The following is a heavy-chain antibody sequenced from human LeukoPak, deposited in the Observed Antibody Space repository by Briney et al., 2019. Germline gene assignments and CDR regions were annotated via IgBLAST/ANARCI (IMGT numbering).Heavy chain of an antibody. CDR1: GYTFTSYG. CDR3: ARDRWHCSSTSCKTAYGMDV. Sequence: ASVKVSCKASGYTFTSYGISWVRQAPGQGLEWMGWISAYNGNTNYAQKLQGRVTMTTDTSTSTAYMELRSLRSDDTAVYYCARDRWHCSSTSCKTAYGMDVWGQGTTVTVSS. J-gene: IGHJ6*02. D-gene: IGHD2-2*01. CDR2: ISAYNGNT. V-gene: IGHV1-18*01.